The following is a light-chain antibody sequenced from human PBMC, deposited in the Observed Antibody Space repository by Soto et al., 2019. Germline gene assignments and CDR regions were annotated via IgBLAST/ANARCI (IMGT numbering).Light chain of an antibody. CDR1: SSDVGGYNY. V-gene: IGLV2-8*01. Sequence: QSALTQPPSASGSPGQSVTISCTGDSSDVGGYNYVSWYQQNPGKVPKLMIYEVNKRPSGVPDRFSGSKSGNTASLTVSGLQAEAEADYYCTSYAGGNNVFGTGTKLTVL. CDR2: EVN. J-gene: IGLJ1*01. CDR3: TSYAGGNNV.